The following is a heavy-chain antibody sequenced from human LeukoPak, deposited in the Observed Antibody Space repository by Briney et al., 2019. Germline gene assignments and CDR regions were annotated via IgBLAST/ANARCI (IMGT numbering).Heavy chain of an antibody. CDR2: INGDESSI. CDR1: GFAFRTYW. J-gene: IGHJ5*02. CDR3: ARDYSYASDL. D-gene: IGHD5-18*01. V-gene: IGHV3-74*01. Sequence: PGWSLRLSCAASGFAFRTYWMHRVRQPPGKGLVWVSRINGDESSIGYADSVRGRFTISRDNARDTLYLQMNSLRDEDTAIYYCARDYSYASDLWGQGTLVTVSS.